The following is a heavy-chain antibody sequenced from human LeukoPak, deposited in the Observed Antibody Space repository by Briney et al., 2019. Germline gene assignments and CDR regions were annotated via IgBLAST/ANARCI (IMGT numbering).Heavy chain of an antibody. Sequence: ASVKVSCKASGYTFTGYYMHWVRQAPGQGLEWMGWINPNSGGTNYARKFQGRVTMTRDTSISTAYMELSRLRSDDTAVYYCASRTGYSGYEGLDYWGQGTLVTVSS. CDR2: INPNSGGT. J-gene: IGHJ4*02. CDR3: ASRTGYSGYEGLDY. CDR1: GYTFTGYY. V-gene: IGHV1-2*02. D-gene: IGHD5-12*01.